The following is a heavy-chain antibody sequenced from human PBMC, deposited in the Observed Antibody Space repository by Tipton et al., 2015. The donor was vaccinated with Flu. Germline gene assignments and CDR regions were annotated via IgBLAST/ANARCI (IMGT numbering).Heavy chain of an antibody. J-gene: IGHJ4*02. V-gene: IGHV3-23*01. CDR1: GFTFSSYA. D-gene: IGHD3-22*01. CDR2: ISGSGGST. CDR3: AKSKGRYYYDSSGYLDY. Sequence: SLRLSCAASGFTFSSYAMSWVRQAPGKGLEWVSAISGSGGSTYYADSVKGRFTISRDNSKNTLYLQMNSLRAEDTAVYYCAKSKGRYYYDSSGYLDYWGQGTLVTVSS.